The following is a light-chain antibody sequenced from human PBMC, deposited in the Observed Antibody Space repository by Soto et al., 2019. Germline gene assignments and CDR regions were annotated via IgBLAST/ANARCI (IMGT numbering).Light chain of an antibody. V-gene: IGKV1-9*01. J-gene: IGKJ1*01. CDR1: QGISSS. CDR3: QQLNSYPRP. Sequence: IQLTQSPSSLSASVGDRVTITCRASQGISSSLAWYQQNPGKDPKLLIYAASTLHSGVPSRFSGSGSGIDFTLTISSLQPEDFANYYCQQLNSYPRPIGQGTKVDIK. CDR2: AAS.